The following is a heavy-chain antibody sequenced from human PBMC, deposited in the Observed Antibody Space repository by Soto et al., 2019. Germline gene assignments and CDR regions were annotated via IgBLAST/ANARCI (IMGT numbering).Heavy chain of an antibody. CDR2: INAGNGNT. Sequence: VQLVQSGAEEKKPGASVKVSCKASGYTFTGYAMHWVRQAPGQRLEWMGWINAGNGNTKYSQKFQGRVPITRDTSASTAYMALSSLRSEDTAVYYCARAVAVAADFAYLGQGTLVTVSS. J-gene: IGHJ4*02. CDR3: ARAVAVAADFAY. CDR1: GYTFTGYA. V-gene: IGHV1-3*05. D-gene: IGHD6-19*01.